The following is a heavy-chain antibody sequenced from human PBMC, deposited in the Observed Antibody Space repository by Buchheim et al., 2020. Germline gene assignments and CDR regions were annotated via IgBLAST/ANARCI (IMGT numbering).Heavy chain of an antibody. V-gene: IGHV1-69*04. CDR2: IIPFLGIA. CDR3: ARSGGVIASKGEDYFDY. Sequence: QVQLVQSGAEVKKPGSSVKVSCKASGGTFSSYAISWVRQAPGQGLEWMGRIIPFLGIANYAQKFQGRVTITADKSTSTAYMELSSLRSEDTAVYYCARSGGVIASKGEDYFDYWGQGTL. J-gene: IGHJ4*02. CDR1: GGTFSSYA. D-gene: IGHD3-16*02.